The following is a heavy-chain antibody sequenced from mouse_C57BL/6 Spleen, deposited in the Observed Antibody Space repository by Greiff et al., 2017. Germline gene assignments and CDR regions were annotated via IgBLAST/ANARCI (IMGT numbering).Heavy chain of an antibody. D-gene: IGHD3-2*02. J-gene: IGHJ2*01. CDR3: ASARQLRLRGFDY. Sequence: VKLQQSGPELVKPGASVKISCKASGYAFSSSWMNWVKQRPGKGLEWIGRIYPGDGDTNYNGKFKGKATLTADKSSSTAYMQLSSLTSEDSAVYFCASARQLRLRGFDYWGQGTTLTVSS. V-gene: IGHV1-82*01. CDR1: GYAFSSSW. CDR2: IYPGDGDT.